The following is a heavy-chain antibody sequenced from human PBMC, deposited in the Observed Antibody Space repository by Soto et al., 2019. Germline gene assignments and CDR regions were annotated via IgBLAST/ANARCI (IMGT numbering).Heavy chain of an antibody. CDR1: GFTFSSSL. CDR2: IKSKTDGETT. V-gene: IGHV3-15*01. CDR3: TKAYFDY. Sequence: PGGSLRLSCAASGFTFSSSLMSWIRQAPGKGLEWVGRIKSKTDGETTEYAAPMKGRFTVSRDDSKNTLYLQMNSLKTEDTAVYYCTKAYFDYWGQGTLVTVSS. J-gene: IGHJ4*02.